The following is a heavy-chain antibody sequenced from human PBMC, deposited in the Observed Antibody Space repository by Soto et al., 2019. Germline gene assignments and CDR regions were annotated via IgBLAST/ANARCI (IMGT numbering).Heavy chain of an antibody. J-gene: IGHJ5*02. CDR3: GIDRPRRGYSGYEDWLDT. D-gene: IGHD5-12*01. V-gene: IGHV4-31*03. CDR2: IYYSVST. CDR1: GGSISSGSYY. Sequence: SETLSLTCTVSGGSISSGSYYCRWIRQHPWKGLEWIGYIYYSVSTYYNPSLKSRVTISVDPSKNQFSLTLSSVTAACTAGYYGGIDRPRRGYSGYEDWLDTWGQGTLVTGSS.